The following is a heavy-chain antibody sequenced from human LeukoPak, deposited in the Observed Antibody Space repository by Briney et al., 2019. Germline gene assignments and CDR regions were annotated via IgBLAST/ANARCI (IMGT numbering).Heavy chain of an antibody. V-gene: IGHV4-59*01. Sequence: SETLSLTCTVSGGSIRSYYWCWIRQPPGKGLEWIGYIYYSGSTNYNPSLKSRVTISVDTSKNQFSLKLSSVTAADTAVYYCARDGGQRGYSYGYALALGYWGHGTLVTVSS. D-gene: IGHD5-18*01. J-gene: IGHJ4*03. CDR1: GGSIRSYY. CDR3: ARDGGQRGYSYGYALALGY. CDR2: IYYSGST.